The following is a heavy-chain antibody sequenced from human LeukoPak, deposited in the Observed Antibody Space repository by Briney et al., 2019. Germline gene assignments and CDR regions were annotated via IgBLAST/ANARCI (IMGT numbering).Heavy chain of an antibody. CDR1: GYTFTTYY. CDR3: ARGGMDTAMVNDY. J-gene: IGHJ4*02. Sequence: GASVKVSCKASGYTFTTYYIHWVRQAPGQGLEWMGWINPNSGGTNYAQKSQGRVTMTRDTSISTAYMELSRLRSDDTAVYYCARGGMDTAMVNDYWGQGTLVTVSS. CDR2: INPNSGGT. D-gene: IGHD5-18*01. V-gene: IGHV1-2*02.